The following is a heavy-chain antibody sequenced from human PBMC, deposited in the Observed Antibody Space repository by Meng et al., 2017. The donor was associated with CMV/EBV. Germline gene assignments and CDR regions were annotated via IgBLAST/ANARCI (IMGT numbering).Heavy chain of an antibody. D-gene: IGHD2-2*01. Sequence: GESLKISCAASGFTFSSYEMNWVRQAPGKGLEWVSYNSSSGSTIYYADSVKGRFTISRDNAKNSLYLQMNSLRAEDTAVYYCARGGPGIVVVPAASDYWGQGTLVTVSS. V-gene: IGHV3-48*03. J-gene: IGHJ4*02. CDR2: NSSSGSTI. CDR1: GFTFSSYE. CDR3: ARGGPGIVVVPAASDY.